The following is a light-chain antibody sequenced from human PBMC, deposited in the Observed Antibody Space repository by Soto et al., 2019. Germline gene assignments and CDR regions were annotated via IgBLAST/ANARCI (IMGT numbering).Light chain of an antibody. CDR2: KAS. CDR1: QSISSW. CDR3: QQYYSYPWT. J-gene: IGKJ1*01. V-gene: IGKV1-5*03. Sequence: DIQMTQSPSTLSASVGDRVTITCRASQSISSWLAWYLQKPGKAPKGLIYKASTLESGAPSRFSGSGSGTEFTLTISSLQPDDFATYYCQQYYSYPWTFGQGTKVDIK.